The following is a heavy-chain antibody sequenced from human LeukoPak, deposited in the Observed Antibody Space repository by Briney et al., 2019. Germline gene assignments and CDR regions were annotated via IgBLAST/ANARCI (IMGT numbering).Heavy chain of an antibody. CDR2: ISAYNGNT. J-gene: IGHJ4*02. D-gene: IGHD6-13*01. V-gene: IGHV1-18*01. CDR1: GGTFSSYA. Sequence: GASVKVSCKASGGTFSSYAISWVRQAPGQGLEWMGWISAYNGNTNYAQKLQGRVTVTTDTSTSTAYMELRSLRSDDTAVYYCARTPAAGTGQLDYWGQGTLVTVSS. CDR3: ARTPAAGTGQLDY.